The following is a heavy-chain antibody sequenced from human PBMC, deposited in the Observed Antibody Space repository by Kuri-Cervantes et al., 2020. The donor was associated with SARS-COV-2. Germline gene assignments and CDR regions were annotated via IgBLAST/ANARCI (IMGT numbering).Heavy chain of an antibody. D-gene: IGHD3-22*01. V-gene: IGHV3-53*01. CDR2: IYSGGST. CDR3: ARSVKGRITMIVVASLDYWYFDL. CDR1: GFTFSSYW. Sequence: ETLSLTCAASGFTFSSYWMHWVRQAPGKGLEWVSVIYSGGSTYYADSVKGRFTISRDNSKNTLYLQMNSLRAEDTAVYYCARSVKGRITMIVVASLDYWYFDLWGRGTLVTVSS. J-gene: IGHJ2*01.